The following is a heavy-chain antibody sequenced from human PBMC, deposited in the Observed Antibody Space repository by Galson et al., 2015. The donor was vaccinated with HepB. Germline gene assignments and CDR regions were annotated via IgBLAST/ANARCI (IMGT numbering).Heavy chain of an antibody. D-gene: IGHD2-8*01. J-gene: IGHJ6*03. V-gene: IGHV1-69*13. CDR3: AGTHCSNGVCYAGIQYYYYMDV. CDR2: IIPRFKTA. Sequence: SVKVSCKASGGTFSSYAISWVRQAPGQGLEWMGGIIPRFKTAKYAQKFQNRVTISADESTSTAYMELTSLRSEDTAVYYCAGTHCSNGVCYAGIQYYYYMDVWGKGTTVTVSS. CDR1: GGTFSSYA.